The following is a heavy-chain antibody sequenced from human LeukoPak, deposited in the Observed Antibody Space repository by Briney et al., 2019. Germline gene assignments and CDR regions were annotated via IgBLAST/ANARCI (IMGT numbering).Heavy chain of an antibody. V-gene: IGHV3-23*01. J-gene: IGHJ3*02. CDR1: GFTFSSYA. CDR2: IGGSGGST. CDR3: AKVVYYDSSGWRPAFDI. D-gene: IGHD3-22*01. Sequence: PGGSLRLSCAASGFTFSSYAMSCVRQAPGKGLEWVSAIGGSGGSTYYADSVKGRFTISRDNSKNTLYLQMNSLRAEDTAVYYCAKVVYYDSSGWRPAFDIWGQGTMVTVSS.